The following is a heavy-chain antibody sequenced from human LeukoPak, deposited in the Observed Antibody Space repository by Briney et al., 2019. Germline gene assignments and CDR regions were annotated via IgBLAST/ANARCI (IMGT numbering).Heavy chain of an antibody. Sequence: PGGSLRLSCTTSGFTFSSYAMHWVRQAPGKGLEWVSSISSTTSYIYYADSVKGRFTISRDNAKNSLYLQMNSLRAEDTAVYYCAKTSMVTNFDYWGRGTLVTVSS. CDR3: AKTSMVTNFDY. CDR1: GFTFSSYA. D-gene: IGHD5-18*01. J-gene: IGHJ4*02. CDR2: ISSTTSYI. V-gene: IGHV3-21*01.